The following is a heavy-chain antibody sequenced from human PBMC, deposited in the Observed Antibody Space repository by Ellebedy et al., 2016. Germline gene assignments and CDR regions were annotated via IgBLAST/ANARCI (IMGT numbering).Heavy chain of an antibody. J-gene: IGHJ4*02. D-gene: IGHD6-19*01. CDR1: GFTFSSYW. Sequence: GESLKISCAASGFTFSSYWMHWVRQAPGKGLVWVSRINSDGSSTSYADSAKGRFTISRDNAKNTLYLQMNSLRAEDTAVYYCASEFIAVAGLMIWGQGTLVTVSS. V-gene: IGHV3-74*01. CDR2: INSDGSST. CDR3: ASEFIAVAGLMI.